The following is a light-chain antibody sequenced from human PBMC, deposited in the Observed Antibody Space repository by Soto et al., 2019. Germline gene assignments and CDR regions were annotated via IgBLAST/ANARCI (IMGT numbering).Light chain of an antibody. Sequence: EIVLTQSPGTLSLSPGERATLSCRASQSVSSNFLAWYQEKLGQAPRLLIYGASKRATGIPDRFSGSGSGTDFTLTISRLEPEDFAVYYCQQYNNWWTFGQGTKVDIK. CDR1: QSVSSNF. J-gene: IGKJ1*01. CDR3: QQYNNWWT. V-gene: IGKV3-20*01. CDR2: GAS.